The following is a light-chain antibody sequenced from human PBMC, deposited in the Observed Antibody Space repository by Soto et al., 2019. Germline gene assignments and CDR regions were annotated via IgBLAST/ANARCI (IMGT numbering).Light chain of an antibody. CDR3: SSYVGTNSYV. V-gene: IGLV2-8*01. J-gene: IGLJ1*01. Sequence: QYALTQPPSASGSPGQSFTIFCTGTSSDVGGYNYVSWYQHHPGKDPKLIIYEVYKRPSGVPDRFSGSKSGNTAELTVSGLQAEDEADYYCSSYVGTNSYVFGTGTKVTVL. CDR1: SSDVGGYNY. CDR2: EVY.